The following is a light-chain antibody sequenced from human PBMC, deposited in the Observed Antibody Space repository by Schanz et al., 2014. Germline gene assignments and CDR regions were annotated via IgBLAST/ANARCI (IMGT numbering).Light chain of an antibody. Sequence: QSALTQPASVSGSPGQSITISCTETSSDVGGYNYVSWYQQHPGKAPKLMIYDVSNRPSGVPDRFSGSKSGNTASLTISGLQAEDEADYYCSSYTSTSTLIFGGGTKLTVL. CDR3: SSYTSTSTLI. J-gene: IGLJ2*01. V-gene: IGLV2-14*01. CDR2: DVS. CDR1: SSDVGGYNY.